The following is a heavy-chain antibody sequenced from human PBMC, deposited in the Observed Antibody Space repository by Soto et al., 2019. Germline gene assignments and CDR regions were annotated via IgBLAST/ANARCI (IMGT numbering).Heavy chain of an antibody. Sequence: PGGSLRLSCAASGFTFSSYSMNWVRQAPGKGLEWVSSISSSSSYIYYADSVKGRFTISRDNAKNSLYLQMNSLRAEDTAVYYCARDSGVDYYDSSGYYEGFDYWGQGTLVTVSS. CDR2: ISSSSSYI. J-gene: IGHJ4*02. V-gene: IGHV3-21*01. CDR1: GFTFSSYS. CDR3: ARDSGVDYYDSSGYYEGFDY. D-gene: IGHD3-22*01.